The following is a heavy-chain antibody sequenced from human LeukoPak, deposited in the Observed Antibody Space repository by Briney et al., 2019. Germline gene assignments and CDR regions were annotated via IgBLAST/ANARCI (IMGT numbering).Heavy chain of an antibody. D-gene: IGHD3-22*01. V-gene: IGHV3-48*01. J-gene: IGHJ4*02. Sequence: PGGSLRLSCAASGFTFSNYNMNRVRQAPGKGLEWVSYISGSSSTIYYADSVKGRFTISRDNAKNSLYLQMNGLRAEDTAVYYCARDDSSGYPFDYWGQGTLVTVSS. CDR2: ISGSSSTI. CDR1: GFTFSNYN. CDR3: ARDDSSGYPFDY.